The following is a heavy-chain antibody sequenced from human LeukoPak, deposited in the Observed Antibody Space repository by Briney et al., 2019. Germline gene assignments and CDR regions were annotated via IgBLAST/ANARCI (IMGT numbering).Heavy chain of an antibody. V-gene: IGHV4-59*01. CDR2: IYYSGST. J-gene: IGHJ4*02. CDR3: ARGLTVTPLY. CDR1: GGSISSYY. D-gene: IGHD4-17*01. Sequence: SETLSLTCTVSGGSISSYYWSWIRQPPGKGLEWIGYIYYSGSTNYNPSLKSRVTISVDTSKNQFSLKLRSVTAAVTAVYYCARGLTVTPLYWGQGTLVTVSS.